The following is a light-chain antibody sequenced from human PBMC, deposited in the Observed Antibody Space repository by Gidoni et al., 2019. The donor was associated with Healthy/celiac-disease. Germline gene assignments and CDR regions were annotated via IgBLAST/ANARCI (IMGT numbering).Light chain of an antibody. CDR2: DDS. CDR1: NIGSKS. Sequence: SYVRTQPPSVSVAPGQTARITWGGNNIGSKSVHWYQQKPGQAPVLVVYDDSDRPSGIPERFSGSNSGNTATLTISRVEAGDEADYYCQVWDSSSDLGVFGTGTKVTVL. V-gene: IGLV3-21*02. CDR3: QVWDSSSDLGV. J-gene: IGLJ1*01.